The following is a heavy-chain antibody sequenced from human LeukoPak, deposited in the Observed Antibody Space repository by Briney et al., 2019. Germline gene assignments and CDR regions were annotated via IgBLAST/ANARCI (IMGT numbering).Heavy chain of an antibody. Sequence: ASVKVSCKTSGYSFTDYYIHWVRQAPGQGLEWMGWINTKSGRTSSARKFQGRDTMTRDPSITTVYMDMAWLTSDDTAIYFWARADFIDAGPYLIGPWGQGTLVTVSS. D-gene: IGHD3-3*01. J-gene: IGHJ5*02. CDR2: INTKSGRT. CDR3: ARADFIDAGPYLIGP. CDR1: GYSFTDYY. V-gene: IGHV1-2*02.